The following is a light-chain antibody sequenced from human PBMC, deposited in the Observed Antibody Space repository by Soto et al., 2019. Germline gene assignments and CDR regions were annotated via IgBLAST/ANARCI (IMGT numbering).Light chain of an antibody. Sequence: QSALTQPASVSGSPGQSITISCTGTSSDVGGYNYVSWYQQHPGKAPKLMIYEVSNRPSGVSNRFSGSKSGNTASLTISGLQAEYEADYYCSSFTSINTWVFGGGTQLTVL. J-gene: IGLJ7*01. CDR3: SSFTSINTWV. CDR1: SSDVGGYNY. CDR2: EVS. V-gene: IGLV2-14*01.